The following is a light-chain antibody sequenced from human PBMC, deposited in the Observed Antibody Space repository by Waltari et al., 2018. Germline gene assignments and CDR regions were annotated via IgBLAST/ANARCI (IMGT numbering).Light chain of an antibody. CDR1: QSISNY. Sequence: DIQVTQSPSTVSASVGVTITITCRSSQSISNYLAWYQQTPGKAPKLLIYKASSSGSGVPSRFSGSGSGTEFTLTISSLQPDDSATYYCQQYNTYSSFGQGSKLEI. CDR3: QQYNTYSS. CDR2: KAS. V-gene: IGKV1-5*03. J-gene: IGKJ2*03.